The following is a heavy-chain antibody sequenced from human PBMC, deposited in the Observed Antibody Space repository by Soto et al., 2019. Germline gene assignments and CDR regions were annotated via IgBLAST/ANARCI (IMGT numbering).Heavy chain of an antibody. J-gene: IGHJ3*01. CDR2: IVPLPGTT. D-gene: IGHD6-19*01. V-gene: IGHV1-69*01. CDR3: ASGVGGLGGSSGWPDYAFEV. CDR1: GGTFTKYA. Sequence: QVQLVQSGAAVRKPGSSVKVSCKASGGTFTKYAITWVRQAPRQGLEWMGGIVPLPGTTNYAQKFRGRVTISADESTSTAYLGLSSLRSEDTAVYYFASGVGGLGGSSGWPDYAFEVWGQGTMVIVSS.